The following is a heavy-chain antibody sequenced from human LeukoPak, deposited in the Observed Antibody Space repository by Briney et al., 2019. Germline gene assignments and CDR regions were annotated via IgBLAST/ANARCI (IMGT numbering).Heavy chain of an antibody. D-gene: IGHD3-10*01. CDR2: IYPGDSDT. V-gene: IGHV5-51*01. J-gene: IGHJ4*02. CDR1: GYSFTSYW. CDR3: ARYEKLLLWFGELQPPPDY. Sequence: GESLKISCKGSGYSFTSYWIGWVRQMPGKGLEWMGIIYPGDSDTRYGPSFQGQVTISADKSISTAYLQWSSLKASDTAMYYCARYEKLLLWFGELQPPPDYWGQGTLVTVSS.